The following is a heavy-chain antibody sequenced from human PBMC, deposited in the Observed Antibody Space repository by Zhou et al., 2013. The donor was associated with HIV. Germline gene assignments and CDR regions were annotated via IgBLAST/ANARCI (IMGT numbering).Heavy chain of an antibody. Sequence: QVQLVQSGAEVKKPGASVKVSCKASGYTFTSYYMHWVRQAPGQGLEWMGMINPSGGATTYAQKFQGRVTMTRDTSTSTVYMELRSLTSDDTAVYYCARDRPESSSGWYGGELDHWGQGTLVTVSS. CDR2: INPSGGAT. CDR3: ARDRPESSSGWYGGELDH. D-gene: IGHD3-22*01. CDR1: GYTFTSYY. J-gene: IGHJ4*02. V-gene: IGHV1-46*01.